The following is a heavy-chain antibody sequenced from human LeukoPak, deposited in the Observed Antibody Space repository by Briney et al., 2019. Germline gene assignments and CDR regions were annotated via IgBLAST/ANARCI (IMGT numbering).Heavy chain of an antibody. Sequence: ASVKVSCKASGYTFTSYGISWVRQAPGQGLEWMGWISAYNGNTNYAQKLQGRVTMTTDTSTSTAYMELRSLRSDDTAVYYCARDSNTMVRGGYWGQGILVTVSS. CDR3: ARDSNTMVRGGY. CDR1: GYTFTSYG. D-gene: IGHD3-10*01. CDR2: ISAYNGNT. V-gene: IGHV1-18*01. J-gene: IGHJ4*02.